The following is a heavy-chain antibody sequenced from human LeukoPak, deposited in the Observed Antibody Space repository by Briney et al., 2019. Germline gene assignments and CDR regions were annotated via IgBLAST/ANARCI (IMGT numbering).Heavy chain of an antibody. CDR2: IIPILGIA. CDR1: GYTFTSYG. V-gene: IGHV1-69*04. Sequence: SVKVSCKASGYTFTSYGISWVRQAPGQGLEWMGRIIPILGIANYAQKFQGRVTITADKSTSTAYMELSSLRSEDTAVYYCARGAAYCGGDCPIDYWGQGTLVTVSS. J-gene: IGHJ4*02. D-gene: IGHD2-21*02. CDR3: ARGAAYCGGDCPIDY.